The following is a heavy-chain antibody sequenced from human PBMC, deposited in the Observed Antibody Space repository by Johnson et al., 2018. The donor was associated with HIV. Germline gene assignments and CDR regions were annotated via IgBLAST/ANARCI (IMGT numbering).Heavy chain of an antibody. Sequence: VQLVESGGGLVQPGGSLRLSCAASGFTFSSYWMHWVRQAPGKGLVWVSRINSDGSSTSYADSVKGRFTISRDNAKNSLSLQMNSLTTEDTALYYCVRGWVGATLRAFDIWGQGTMVTVSS. CDR1: GFTFSSYW. D-gene: IGHD1-26*01. CDR2: INSDGSST. J-gene: IGHJ3*02. V-gene: IGHV3-74*02. CDR3: VRGWVGATLRAFDI.